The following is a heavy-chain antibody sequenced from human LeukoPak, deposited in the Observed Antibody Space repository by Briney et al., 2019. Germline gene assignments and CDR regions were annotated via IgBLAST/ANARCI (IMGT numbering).Heavy chain of an antibody. CDR1: GFTFSSYS. V-gene: IGHV3-66*01. CDR3: ARNLYYYDSSGYYYY. J-gene: IGHJ4*02. D-gene: IGHD3-22*01. Sequence: PGGSLRLSCAASGFTFSSYSMNWVRQAPGKGLEWVSVIYTGGSTYYAGSVKGRFTISRDNSKNTLYLQMNSLRAEDTAVYYCARNLYYYDSSGYYYYWGQGTLVTVSS. CDR2: IYTGGST.